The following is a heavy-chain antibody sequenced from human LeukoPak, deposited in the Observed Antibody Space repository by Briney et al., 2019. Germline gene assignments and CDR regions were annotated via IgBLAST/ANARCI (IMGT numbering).Heavy chain of an antibody. Sequence: SETLSLTCTVSGDSIGSYFWSWIRQSPGKGLEWIGHIYHSGSTNYNPSLKSRVTISIDTSKNQFSLKLTSVTSADTAVYYCARGGPAYTSRWYDYYYGLDVWGQGTTVTVSS. J-gene: IGHJ6*02. CDR3: ARGGPAYTSRWYDYYYGLDV. V-gene: IGHV4-59*01. D-gene: IGHD2-2*01. CDR1: GDSIGSYF. CDR2: IYHSGST.